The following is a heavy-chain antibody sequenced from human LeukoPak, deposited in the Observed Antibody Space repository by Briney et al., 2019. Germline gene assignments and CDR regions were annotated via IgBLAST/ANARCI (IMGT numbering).Heavy chain of an antibody. D-gene: IGHD2-15*01. CDR1: GGSISSYY. J-gene: IGHJ3*02. Sequence: PSETLSLTCTVSGGSISSYYWSWIRQPPGKGLEWIGYIYCSGSTNYNPSLKSRVTISVDTSKNQFSLKLSSVTAADTAVYYCARTEADCSGGSCYSAAFDIWGQGTMVTVSS. CDR3: ARTEADCSGGSCYSAAFDI. CDR2: IYCSGST. V-gene: IGHV4-59*01.